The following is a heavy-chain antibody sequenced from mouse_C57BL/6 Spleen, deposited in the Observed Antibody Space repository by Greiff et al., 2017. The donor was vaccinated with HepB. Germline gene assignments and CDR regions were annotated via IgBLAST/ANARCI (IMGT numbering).Heavy chain of an antibody. J-gene: IGHJ2*01. D-gene: IGHD1-1*01. CDR1: GYTFTSYW. V-gene: IGHV1-52*01. CDR2: IDPSDSET. Sequence: VQLQQPGAELVRPGSSVKLSCKASGYTFTSYWMHWVKQRPIQGLEWIGNIDPSDSETHYNQKFKDKATLTVDKSSSTAYMQLSSLTSEDSAVYYCARRGSSSYGFDYWGQGTTLTVSS. CDR3: ARRGSSSYGFDY.